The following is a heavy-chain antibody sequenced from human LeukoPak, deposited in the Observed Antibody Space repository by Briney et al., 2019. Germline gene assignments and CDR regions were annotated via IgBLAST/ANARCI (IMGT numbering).Heavy chain of an antibody. J-gene: IGHJ4*02. CDR2: IYYSGNT. D-gene: IGHD3-22*01. V-gene: IGHV4-39*07. CDR1: GGSISSSSHF. Sequence: PSETLSLTCTVSGGSISSSSHFWGWIRQPPGKGLEWIGSIYYSGNTYYNPSLKSRVTISIDTSKNQFSLKLSSVTAADTAVYYCARGRYYYDSNENFDYWGQGTLVTVSS. CDR3: ARGRYYYDSNENFDY.